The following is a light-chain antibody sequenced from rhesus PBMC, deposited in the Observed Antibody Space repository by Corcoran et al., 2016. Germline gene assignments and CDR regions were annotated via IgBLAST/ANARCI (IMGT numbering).Light chain of an antibody. J-gene: IGKJ4*01. CDR3: QQESNWPLT. CDR1: KSVSSK. V-gene: IGKV3-35*01. CDR2: DAS. Sequence: EIVMTQSPATLSLSPGERATLSCRASKSVSSKLAWFQQKPGQAPRLLIYDASNRATGIPDRFSGSGSGTVFTLTISSLEPEDVGIYYCQQESNWPLTFGGGTKVEIK.